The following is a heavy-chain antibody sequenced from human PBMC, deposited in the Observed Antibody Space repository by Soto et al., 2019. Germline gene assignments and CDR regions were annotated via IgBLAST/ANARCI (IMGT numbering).Heavy chain of an antibody. CDR3: ARYRREAVAGYTLDN. J-gene: IGHJ4*02. D-gene: IGHD6-13*01. V-gene: IGHV4-59*01. CDR2: VYNSGST. Sequence: PSETLSVTCTVSGGSISSNYWTWIRQPPGKGLEWIGYVYNSGSTNYNPSLKSRVTISEDRSKSQFSLKVNSMTAADTAVYYCARYRREAVAGYTLDNWGQGILVTVSS. CDR1: GGSISSNY.